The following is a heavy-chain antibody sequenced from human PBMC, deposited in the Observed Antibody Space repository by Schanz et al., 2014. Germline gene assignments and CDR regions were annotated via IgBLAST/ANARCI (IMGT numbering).Heavy chain of an antibody. J-gene: IGHJ3*02. CDR1: GFTFSGFW. CDR2: IKKDGSEK. Sequence: EVQLVESGGGLVQPGGSLRLSCAASGFTFSGFWMTWVRQAPGKGLEWVANIKKDGSEKYYVDSVKGRFTISRDNAKRSLFLQMNSLRVEDTAVYYCAKGRFGELSAFDIWGQGTMXTVSS. V-gene: IGHV3-7*01. CDR3: AKGRFGELSAFDI. D-gene: IGHD3-10*01.